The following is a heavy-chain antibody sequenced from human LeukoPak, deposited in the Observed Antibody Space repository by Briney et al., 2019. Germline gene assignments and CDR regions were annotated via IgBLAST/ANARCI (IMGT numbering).Heavy chain of an antibody. D-gene: IGHD3-10*01. Sequence: GGSLRLSCAASGFTFSSYWMSWVRQAPGKGLEWMANIKQDGSEKYYVDSVKGRFTISRDNAKNSLYLQMNSLRAEDTAVYYCARDADWYYGSGSYYYWGQGTLVTVSS. CDR2: IKQDGSEK. CDR3: ARDADWYYGSGSYYY. CDR1: GFTFSSYW. J-gene: IGHJ4*02. V-gene: IGHV3-7*03.